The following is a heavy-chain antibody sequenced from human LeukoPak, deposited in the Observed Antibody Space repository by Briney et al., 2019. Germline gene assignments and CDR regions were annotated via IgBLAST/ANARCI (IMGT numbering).Heavy chain of an antibody. CDR3: ARGGSKSWYPLMK. CDR1: GGSFSNYY. CDR2: IYHTGDT. D-gene: IGHD6-13*01. J-gene: IGHJ4*01. Sequence: SETLSLTCSLSGGSFSNYYWHWIRQSAEKGLEWIGHIYHTGDTNDNPSLKSRLTISVDKSRNLFSLRLTSVTAADTAIYYCARGGSKSWYPLMKWGKGTLVTVSS. V-gene: IGHV4-4*07.